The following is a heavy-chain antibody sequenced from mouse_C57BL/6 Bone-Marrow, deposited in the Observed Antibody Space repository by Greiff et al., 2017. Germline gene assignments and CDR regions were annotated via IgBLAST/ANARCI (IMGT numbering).Heavy chain of an antibody. V-gene: IGHV14-4*01. CDR3: TVTTVVATRGY. Sequence: SGAELVRPGASVKLSCTASGFNIKDDYMHWVKQRPEQGLEWIGWIDPENGDTEYASKFQGKATITADTSSNTAYMQLSSLTSDDTAVYYCTVTTVVATRGYWGQGTTLTVSS. CDR1: GFNIKDDY. D-gene: IGHD1-1*01. J-gene: IGHJ2*01. CDR2: IDPENGDT.